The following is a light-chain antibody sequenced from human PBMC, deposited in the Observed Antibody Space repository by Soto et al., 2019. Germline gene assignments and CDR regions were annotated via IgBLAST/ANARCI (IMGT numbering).Light chain of an antibody. CDR1: QSLSSN. Sequence: EIVMTQSPATLSVSPGERATLSCRASQSLSSNLAWYQQKPGQPPKLLIYWASTRESGVPDRFSGSGSGTDFTLTISSLQAEDVAVYYCQQYYSTPPTFGGGTKVEIK. CDR2: WAS. J-gene: IGKJ4*01. CDR3: QQYYSTPPT. V-gene: IGKV4-1*01.